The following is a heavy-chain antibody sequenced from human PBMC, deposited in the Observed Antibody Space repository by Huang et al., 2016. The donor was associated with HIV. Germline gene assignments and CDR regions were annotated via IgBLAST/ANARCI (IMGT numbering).Heavy chain of an antibody. CDR2: FDTEIGET. CDR3: ATGIDIFFDF. CDR1: EYTLTEFS. Sequence: QVQLVQSRSEVQKPGASVKVSCKVSEYTLTEFSIHWVRQPPGNGLEWMGGFDTEIGETINAEEFQGRVTMAEDTSTETAFMELSGLRTEVTAVYYCATGIDIFFDFWGQGTLVTVSS. V-gene: IGHV1-24*01. D-gene: IGHD3-3*02. J-gene: IGHJ4*02.